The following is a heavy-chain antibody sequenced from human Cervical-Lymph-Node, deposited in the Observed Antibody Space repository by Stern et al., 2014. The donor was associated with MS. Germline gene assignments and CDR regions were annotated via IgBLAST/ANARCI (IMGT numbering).Heavy chain of an antibody. Sequence: VQLVESGGGVVQPGRSLRLSCAASGFSFSRSAMHWVRQAPGKGLEWVVLIWYDGSNPYYADSVTGRFTISRDNFKNTLYLQMNSLRAEDTAVYYCASAYSSSHYYFDYWGQGTLVTVSS. CDR1: GFSFSRSA. D-gene: IGHD6-13*01. CDR3: ASAYSSSHYYFDY. J-gene: IGHJ4*02. CDR2: IWYDGSNP. V-gene: IGHV3-33*01.